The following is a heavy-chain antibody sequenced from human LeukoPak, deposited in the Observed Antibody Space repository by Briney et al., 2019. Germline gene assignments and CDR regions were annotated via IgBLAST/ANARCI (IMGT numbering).Heavy chain of an antibody. Sequence: GGSLRLSCAASGFTFSSYGMHWVRQAPGKGLEWVAVISYDGSNKYYADSVKGRFTISRDNAKNSLYLQMNSLRAEDTAVYYCAREIEAGYYDFWSGYFFDYWGQGTLVTVSS. CDR2: ISYDGSNK. CDR3: AREIEAGYYDFWSGYFFDY. CDR1: GFTFSSYG. J-gene: IGHJ4*02. D-gene: IGHD3-3*01. V-gene: IGHV3-30*03.